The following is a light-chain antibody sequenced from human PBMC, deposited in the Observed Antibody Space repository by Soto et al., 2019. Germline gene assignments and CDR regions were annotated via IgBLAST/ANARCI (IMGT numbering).Light chain of an antibody. V-gene: IGKV1-39*01. CDR1: QSISSY. Sequence: DIQMTQSPSSLSASVGDRVTITCRASQSISSYLNWYQQKPGKAPKLLIYAASSLQSGVRSRFSGSGSGTDFTLTISSLQPEDFATYYCQQSYSTPPVTFGGGTKVEIK. CDR3: QQSYSTPPVT. CDR2: AAS. J-gene: IGKJ4*01.